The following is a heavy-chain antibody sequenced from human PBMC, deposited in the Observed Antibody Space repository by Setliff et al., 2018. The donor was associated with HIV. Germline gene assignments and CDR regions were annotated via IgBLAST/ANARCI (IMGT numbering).Heavy chain of an antibody. Sequence: GGSLRLSCAASGFTFSSHAMHWVRQAPGKGLEWVAFIRSAASTKSYADSVKDRFTISRDNSKDTLYLQMNSLRAEDTAVYYCTRGYCTSTSCSSPYDYWGRGTLVTVSS. J-gene: IGHJ4*02. V-gene: IGHV3-30*02. CDR2: IRSAASTK. CDR1: GFTFSSHA. CDR3: TRGYCTSTSCSSPYDY. D-gene: IGHD2-2*01.